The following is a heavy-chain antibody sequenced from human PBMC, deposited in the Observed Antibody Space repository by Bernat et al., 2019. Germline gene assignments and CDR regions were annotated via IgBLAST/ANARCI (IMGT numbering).Heavy chain of an antibody. CDR3: ARTYYYYDSSGYTYFDY. CDR1: GGTFSSYA. J-gene: IGHJ4*02. CDR2: IIPILGIA. D-gene: IGHD3-22*01. Sequence: QVQLVQSGAEVKKPGSSVKVSCKASGGTFSSYAISWVRQAPGQGLEWRGRIIPILGIANYAQKFQGRVTITADKSTSTAYMELSSLRSEDTAVYYCARTYYYYDSSGYTYFDYWGQGTLVTVSS. V-gene: IGHV1-69*04.